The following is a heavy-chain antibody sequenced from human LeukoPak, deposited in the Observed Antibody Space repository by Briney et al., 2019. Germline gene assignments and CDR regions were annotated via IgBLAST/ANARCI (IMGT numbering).Heavy chain of an antibody. CDR2: IYYSGST. CDR1: GGSISSSSYY. J-gene: IGHJ3*02. D-gene: IGHD3-22*01. Sequence: PSETLSLTCTVSGGSISSSSYYWGWIRQPPGKGLEWIGRIYYSGSTYYNPSLKSRVTISVDTSKNQLSLKLSSVTAADTAVYYCAYDSSGYYHDAFEIWGQGTMVTVSS. V-gene: IGHV4-39*01. CDR3: AYDSSGYYHDAFEI.